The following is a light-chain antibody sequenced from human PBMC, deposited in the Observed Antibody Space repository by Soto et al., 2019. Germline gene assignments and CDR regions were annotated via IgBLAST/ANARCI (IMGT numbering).Light chain of an antibody. CDR2: GAS. Sequence: EVVLTQSPGTLSLSPGERATLSCRASQSVSSTYLAWYQQKPGQAPRLLIYGASYSATGIPGRFSGSGSGSAFTLSSSGPEPEDVAVYYCQQYGTSPLTFGQGTRVEIK. CDR3: QQYGTSPLT. V-gene: IGKV3-20*01. J-gene: IGKJ2*01. CDR1: QSVSSTY.